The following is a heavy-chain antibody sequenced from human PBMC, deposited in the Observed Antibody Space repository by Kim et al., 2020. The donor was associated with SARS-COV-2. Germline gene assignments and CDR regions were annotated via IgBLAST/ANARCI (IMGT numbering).Heavy chain of an antibody. CDR1: GFTFGAYA. CDR3: ARGVEMAAAVRGDAFDL. J-gene: IGHJ3*01. V-gene: IGHV3-30*04. CDR2: LSYDGGVK. D-gene: IGHD2-15*01. Sequence: GGSLRLSCTASGFTFGAYAMHWVRQAPGKGREWVALLSYDGGVKYYLDSVKGRFTISRDNSKNTLYLQMSSLRPDDTATYYCARGVEMAAAVRGDAFDLWGQGTLVTVSS.